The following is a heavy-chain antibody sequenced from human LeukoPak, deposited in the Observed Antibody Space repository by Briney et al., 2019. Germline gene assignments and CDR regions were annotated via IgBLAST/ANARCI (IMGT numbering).Heavy chain of an antibody. CDR2: LNPHSGDT. CDR3: ARDLYAGVTIFGVD. CDR1: GYSFIDYY. J-gene: IGHJ4*02. D-gene: IGHD3-3*01. Sequence: GASVKVSCKASGYSFIDYYIHWVRQAPGQGLEWMGWLNPHSGDTRYAQKFEGRVTMTRDKSSSTAYMELSSLRSDDTAVFYCARDLYAGVTIFGVDWGQGTLVTVSS. V-gene: IGHV1-2*02.